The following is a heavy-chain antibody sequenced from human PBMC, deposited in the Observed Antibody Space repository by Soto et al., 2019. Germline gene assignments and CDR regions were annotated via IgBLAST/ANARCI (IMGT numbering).Heavy chain of an antibody. J-gene: IGHJ5*02. Sequence: SETLSLTCAVSGGSISSGGYSWSWIRQPPGKGLEWIGYIYHSGSTYYNPSLKSRVTISVDRSKNQFSLKLSSVTAADTAVYYCARVSGNWFDPWGQGTLVTVSS. CDR2: IYHSGST. CDR3: ARVSGNWFDP. D-gene: IGHD6-19*01. CDR1: GGSISSGGYS. V-gene: IGHV4-30-2*01.